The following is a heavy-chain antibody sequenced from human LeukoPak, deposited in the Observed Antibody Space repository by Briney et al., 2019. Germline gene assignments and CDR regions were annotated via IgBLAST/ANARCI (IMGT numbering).Heavy chain of an antibody. CDR3: ARDRYYYDSSGYWYYFDY. Sequence: GASVKVSCKASGYTFTSYYMHWVRQAPGQGLEWMGIINPSGGSTSYAQKFQGRVTMTRDTSTSTVYMELSSLRSEDTAVYYCARDRYYYDSSGYWYYFDYWGQGTLVTVSS. V-gene: IGHV1-46*01. CDR2: INPSGGST. J-gene: IGHJ4*02. CDR1: GYTFTSYY. D-gene: IGHD3-22*01.